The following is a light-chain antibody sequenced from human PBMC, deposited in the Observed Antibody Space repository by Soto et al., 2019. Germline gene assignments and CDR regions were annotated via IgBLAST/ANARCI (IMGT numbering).Light chain of an antibody. J-gene: IGKJ4*01. V-gene: IGKV3-11*01. CDR1: QSVGTY. CDR3: QHRSIWPPA. Sequence: EIVMTQSPATLSLSPGERATLSCWASQSVGTYLAWYQQKPGQAPRLLIYDSSKRAADIPARFSGSESGTDFTRTISSLEPEDFAVYYCQHRSIWPPAFGGGTKVEIK. CDR2: DSS.